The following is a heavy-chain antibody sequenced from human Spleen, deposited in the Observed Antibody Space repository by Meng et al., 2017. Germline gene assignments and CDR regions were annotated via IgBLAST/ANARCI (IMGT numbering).Heavy chain of an antibody. CDR3: ARVLYSSSWYDYYYGMDV. V-gene: IGHV3-21*01. CDR1: GFTFSSYS. D-gene: IGHD6-13*01. Sequence: GESLKISCAASGFTFSSYSMNWVRQAPGKGLEWVSSISSSSSYIYYADSVKGRFTISRDNAKNSLYLQMNSLRAEDTAVYYCARVLYSSSWYDYYYGMDVWGQGTTVTVSS. CDR2: ISSSSSYI. J-gene: IGHJ6*02.